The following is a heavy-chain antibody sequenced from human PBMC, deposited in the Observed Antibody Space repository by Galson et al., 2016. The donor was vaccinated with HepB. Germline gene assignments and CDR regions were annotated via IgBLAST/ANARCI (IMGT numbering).Heavy chain of an antibody. D-gene: IGHD2-15*01. J-gene: IGHJ6*02. CDR3: ARPLPNVGYGMDV. CDR2: IYGGGST. Sequence: SLRLSCAVSGFIFKDHYMSWIRQAPGEGLEWVSVIYGGGSTNYADSVKGRFTISSHNSKNTLYLQMNSLGTEDSAVYYCARPLPNVGYGMDVWGQGTTVTVSS. V-gene: IGHV3-53*04. CDR1: GFIFKDHY.